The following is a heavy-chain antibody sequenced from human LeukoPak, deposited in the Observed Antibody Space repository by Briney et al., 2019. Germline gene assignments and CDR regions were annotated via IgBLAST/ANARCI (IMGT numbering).Heavy chain of an antibody. D-gene: IGHD3-9*01. CDR3: AREGSDNSGYDLDS. CDR2: ITGSTGTT. Sequence: GGSLRLSCAASGFTVSSNYMSWVRQAPGKGLEWVSAITGSTGTTYYADSVKGRFTVSRDNSKNTLYLQVNSLRAEDTAVYYCAREGSDNSGYDLDSWGQGTLVTVSS. CDR1: GFTVSSNY. V-gene: IGHV3-23*01. J-gene: IGHJ4*02.